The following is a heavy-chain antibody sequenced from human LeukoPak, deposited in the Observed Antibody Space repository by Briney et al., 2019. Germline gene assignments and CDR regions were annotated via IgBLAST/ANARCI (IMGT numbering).Heavy chain of an antibody. CDR3: AKRGLRGNWFHP. CDR2: INGAGNSS. V-gene: IGHV3-23*01. D-gene: IGHD4-17*01. J-gene: IGHJ5*02. Sequence: GGSLRLSCAASGFTFKLYAMNRVRKAPGKGLDWVSSINGAGNSSYYADSLRGRFTVSRDNSKNTLYLQMNSLRAEDTAVYYCAKRGLRGNWFHPWGQGTLVTVSS. CDR1: GFTFKLYA.